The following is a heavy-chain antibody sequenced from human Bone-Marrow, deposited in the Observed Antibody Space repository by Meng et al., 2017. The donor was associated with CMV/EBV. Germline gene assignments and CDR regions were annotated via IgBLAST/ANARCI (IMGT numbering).Heavy chain of an antibody. CDR3: ARAGNIVYDY. CDR1: GYIFTDFY. D-gene: IGHD1-14*01. CDR2: FNPKNGDT. J-gene: IGHJ4*02. V-gene: IGHV1-2*02. Sequence: SCKASGYIFTDFYMHWMRQVTGQGLEWMGWFNPKNGDTHYAQNFQGRVTMTRDTSIRTAYMELSKLTSDDTAVYYCARAGNIVYDYWGQGSLVTVSS.